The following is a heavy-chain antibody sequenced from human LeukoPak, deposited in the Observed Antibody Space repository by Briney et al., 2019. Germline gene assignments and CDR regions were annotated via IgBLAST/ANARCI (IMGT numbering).Heavy chain of an antibody. CDR1: GGSISSYY. D-gene: IGHD4-23*01. Sequence: SETLSLTCTVSGGSISSYYWSWIRQPPGKGLEWLGYIYHSGSTDYNPSLKSRVTISVDTSKSQFSLKLTSVTAADTAVYYCATLTTVVTAYYFDYWGQGTLVTVSS. V-gene: IGHV4-4*09. CDR3: ATLTTVVTAYYFDY. CDR2: IYHSGST. J-gene: IGHJ4*02.